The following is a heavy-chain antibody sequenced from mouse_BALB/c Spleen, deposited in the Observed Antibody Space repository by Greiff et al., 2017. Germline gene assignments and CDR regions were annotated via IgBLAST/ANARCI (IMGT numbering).Heavy chain of an antibody. D-gene: IGHD2-4*01. CDR3: AREDYDYDDDPLFAY. CDR1: GFTFSSYA. Sequence: EVQLVESGGGLVKPGGSLKLSCAASGFTFSSYAMSWVRQTPEKRLEWVASISSGGSTYYPDSVKGRFTISRDNARNILYLQMSSLRSEDTAMYYCAREDYDYDDDPLFAYWGQGTLVTVSA. V-gene: IGHV5-6-5*01. CDR2: ISSGGST. J-gene: IGHJ3*01.